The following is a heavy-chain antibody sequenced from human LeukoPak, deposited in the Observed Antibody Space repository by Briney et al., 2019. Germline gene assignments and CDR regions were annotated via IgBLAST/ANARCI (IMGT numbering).Heavy chain of an antibody. CDR3: ARGRYCSSTSCHYFDY. D-gene: IGHD2-2*01. CDR1: GFTFSSYA. J-gene: IGHJ4*02. Sequence: GGSLRLSCAASGFTFSSYAMTWVRQAPGKGLEWVSAISGSGSSTYYADSVKGRFTISRDNSRNTLYLQINSLRAEDTAVYYCARGRYCSSTSCHYFDYWGQGTLVTVSS. CDR2: ISGSGSST. V-gene: IGHV3-23*01.